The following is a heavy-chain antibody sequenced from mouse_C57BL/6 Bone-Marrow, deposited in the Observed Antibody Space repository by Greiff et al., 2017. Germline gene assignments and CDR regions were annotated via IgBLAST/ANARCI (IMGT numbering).Heavy chain of an antibody. CDR3: ARIYYVYDALFAY. CDR1: GFTFSDYG. D-gene: IGHD2-2*01. CDR2: ISSGSSTI. J-gene: IGHJ3*01. Sequence: EVHLVESGGGLVKPGGSLKLSCAASGFTFSDYGMHWVRQAPEKGLEWVAYISSGSSTIYYADTVTGRFTISRDNAKNTLFLQMTSLRSDDAAMYYCARIYYVYDALFAYWGQGTLVTVSA. V-gene: IGHV5-17*01.